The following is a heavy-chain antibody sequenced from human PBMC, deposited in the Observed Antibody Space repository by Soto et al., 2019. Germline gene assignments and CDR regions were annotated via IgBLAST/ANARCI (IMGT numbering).Heavy chain of an antibody. D-gene: IGHD3-22*01. CDR3: ARDQSSGVFDY. CDR1: GCTFINSA. Sequence: QVQLVQSGGEVKQPGASVKVSCKATGCTFINSAIAWVRQAPGQGLEWMGWISPYNGNTNYAQSVQGRVTITTDTSTSTAYMEIRSLRFDDTAVYYCARDQSSGVFDYWGQGTLVTVST. CDR2: ISPYNGNT. J-gene: IGHJ4*02. V-gene: IGHV1-18*01.